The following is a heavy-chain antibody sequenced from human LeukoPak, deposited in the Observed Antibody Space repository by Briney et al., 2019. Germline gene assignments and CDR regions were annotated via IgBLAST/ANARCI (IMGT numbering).Heavy chain of an antibody. Sequence: SQTLSLTCAITGDSVSSNNAAWNWIRQSPSRGLEWLGRTYHRSKWYNDYAVSVKSRIIINSDTSKNQFSLQLNSVTPEDTAVYYCARHYDNDGYYYAHFDYWGQGTLVTVSS. CDR3: ARHYDNDGYYYAHFDY. J-gene: IGHJ4*02. CDR2: TYHRSKWYN. V-gene: IGHV6-1*01. D-gene: IGHD3-22*01. CDR1: GDSVSSNNAA.